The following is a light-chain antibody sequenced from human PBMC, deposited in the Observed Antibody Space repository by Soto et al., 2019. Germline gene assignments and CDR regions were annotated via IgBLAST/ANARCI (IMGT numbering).Light chain of an antibody. J-gene: IGKJ4*01. CDR3: QQSYSFPPT. CDR1: QNLNSY. Sequence: DIQMTQSPSSLSASVGDRVTITCRASQNLNSYVNWYQQKLGEAPKVLIYPGSNLQSGVPSRFRATGSGADFTLTITSLQPDDFAIYDCQQSYSFPPTVGGGTKVEV. CDR2: PGS. V-gene: IGKV1-39*01.